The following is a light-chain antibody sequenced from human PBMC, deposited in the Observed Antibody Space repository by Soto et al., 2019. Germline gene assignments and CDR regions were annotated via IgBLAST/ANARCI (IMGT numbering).Light chain of an antibody. CDR1: SSNIGSNT. J-gene: IGLJ1*01. CDR2: SNN. V-gene: IGLV1-44*01. Sequence: QYVLTQPPSASGTPGPRVTISCSGSSSNIGSNTVNWYQQLPGTAPKLLIYSNNQRPSGVPDRFSGSKSGTSASLAISGLQSEDEADYYCAAWDDSLNGYVFGTGT. CDR3: AAWDDSLNGYV.